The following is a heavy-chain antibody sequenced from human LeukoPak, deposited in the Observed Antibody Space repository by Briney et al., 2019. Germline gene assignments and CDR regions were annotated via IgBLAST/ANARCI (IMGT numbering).Heavy chain of an antibody. V-gene: IGHV1-2*02. CDR2: INPNSGGT. D-gene: IGHD3-22*01. CDR1: GYTFTGYY. Sequence: ASVKVSCKASGYTFTGYYMHWVRQAPGQGLEWMGWINPNSGGTNYAQKFQGRVTMTRDTSISTAHMELSRLRSDDTAVYYCARPNYYDSSGYFYWGQGTLVTVSS. J-gene: IGHJ4*02. CDR3: ARPNYYDSSGYFY.